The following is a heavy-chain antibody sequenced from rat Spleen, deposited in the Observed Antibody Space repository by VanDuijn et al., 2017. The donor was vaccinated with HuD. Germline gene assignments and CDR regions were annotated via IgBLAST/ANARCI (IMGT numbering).Heavy chain of an antibody. CDR1: GFTFNNYW. D-gene: IGHD2-7*01. CDR2: ISPSGGRT. Sequence: EVQLVESGGGLVQPGRSLKLSCVASGFTFNNYWMTWIRQAPGKGLEWVASISPSGGRTEYRDSVEGRFTISRDNAESTLYLQMDSLRSEDTATYYCTAHGSRISRFAYWGQGTLVTVSS. CDR3: TAHGSRISRFAY. J-gene: IGHJ3*01. V-gene: IGHV5-19*01.